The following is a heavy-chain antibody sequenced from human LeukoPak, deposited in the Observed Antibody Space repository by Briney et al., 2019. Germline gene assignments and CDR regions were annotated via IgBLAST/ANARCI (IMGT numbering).Heavy chain of an antibody. V-gene: IGHV3-7*01. CDR1: GFTFSSYW. J-gene: IGHJ4*02. CDR3: ARSGDYVSGSSDY. CDR2: IKQDGSEK. Sequence: GGSLRLSCAASGFTFSSYWMSWVRQAPGKGLEWVANIKQDGSEKYYVDSVKGRFTISRDNAKNPLYLQMNSLRAEDTAVYYCARSGDYVSGSSDYWGQGTLVTVSS. D-gene: IGHD4-17*01.